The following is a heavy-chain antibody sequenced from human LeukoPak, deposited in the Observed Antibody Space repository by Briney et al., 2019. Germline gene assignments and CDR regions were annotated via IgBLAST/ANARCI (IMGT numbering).Heavy chain of an antibody. V-gene: IGHV4-30-4*08. CDR1: GGSISSGDYY. CDR2: IYYSGST. D-gene: IGHD5-12*01. Sequence: PSETLSLTCTVSGGSISSGDYYWSWIRQTPGKGLDWMGYIYYSGSTYYNPSLKSRVTISVDTSKNQFSLKLSSVTAADTAVYYCARDAWVASRAGGYVIWGQGTLVTVSS. CDR3: ARDAWVASRAGGYVI. J-gene: IGHJ4*02.